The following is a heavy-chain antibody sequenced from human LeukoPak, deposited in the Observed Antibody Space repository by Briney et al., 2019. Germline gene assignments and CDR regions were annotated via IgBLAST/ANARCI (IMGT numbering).Heavy chain of an antibody. J-gene: IGHJ2*01. CDR2: IGTAGDT. CDR1: GCTFSSYD. Sequence: GGSLRLSCAASGCTFSSYDMHRVRQATGKGLEWVSAIGTAGDTYYPGSVKGRFTISRENAKNSLYLQMNSLRAGDTAVYYCARDRTGCSSTSCYDWYFDLWGRGTLVTVSS. D-gene: IGHD2-2*01. V-gene: IGHV3-13*01. CDR3: ARDRTGCSSTSCYDWYFDL.